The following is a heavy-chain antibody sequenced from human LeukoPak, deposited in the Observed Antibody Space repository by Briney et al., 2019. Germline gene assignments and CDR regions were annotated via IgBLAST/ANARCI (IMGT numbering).Heavy chain of an antibody. J-gene: IGHJ4*02. Sequence: EGSLRLSCAVSGLTFNNYAMSWVRQAPGKGLEWVSGISGRGASKYYADSVKGRFTISRDNSKNTLYLQMNSLRAEDTAVYYCAKGVVVAPDVTPFDYWGQGTLVTVSS. CDR2: ISGRGASK. D-gene: IGHD2-2*01. V-gene: IGHV3-23*01. CDR1: GLTFNNYA. CDR3: AKGVVVAPDVTPFDY.